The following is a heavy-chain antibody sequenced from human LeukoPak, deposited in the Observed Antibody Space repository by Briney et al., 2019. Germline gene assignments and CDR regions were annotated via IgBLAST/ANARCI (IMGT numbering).Heavy chain of an antibody. CDR2: IYYSGST. J-gene: IGHJ2*01. D-gene: IGHD3-10*01. CDR1: GGSISRYY. CDR3: ARDRGRWPAYWYFDL. V-gene: IGHV4-59*01. Sequence: SQTLSLTSTVSGGSISRYYCSWIRHPPKKVLEWIGYIYYSGSTNYNPSLKSRVPISVDTSKNQFSLKLSSVTAADTAVYYCARDRGRWPAYWYFDLWGRGTLVTVSS.